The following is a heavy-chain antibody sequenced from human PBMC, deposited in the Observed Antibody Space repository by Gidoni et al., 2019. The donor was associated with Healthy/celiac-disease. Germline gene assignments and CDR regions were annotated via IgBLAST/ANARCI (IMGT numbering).Heavy chain of an antibody. CDR3: ARDLGYYDSSGYRPDAFDI. V-gene: IGHV4-59*01. J-gene: IGHJ3*02. Sequence: QVQLQESDPGLVQPSETLSLTCTVPGGSISSYYWSWIRQPPGKGLEWIGYIYYSGSTNYNPSLKSRVTISVDTSKNQFSLKLSSVTAADTAVYYCARDLGYYDSSGYRPDAFDIWGQGTMVTVSS. D-gene: IGHD3-22*01. CDR1: GGSISSYY. CDR2: IYYSGST.